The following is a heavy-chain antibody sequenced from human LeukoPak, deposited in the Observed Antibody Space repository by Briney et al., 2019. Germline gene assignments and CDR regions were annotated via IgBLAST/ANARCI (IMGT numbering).Heavy chain of an antibody. Sequence: GGSLRLSCAASGFTFSSYAMSWVRQAPGKGLEWVSSISSSSSYIYYADSVKGRFTISRDNAKNSLYLQMNSLRAEDTAVYYCARVRGGSGNGAHLYWGQGTLVTVSS. D-gene: IGHD3-10*01. J-gene: IGHJ4*02. CDR1: GFTFSSYA. CDR3: ARVRGGSGNGAHLY. CDR2: ISSSSSYI. V-gene: IGHV3-21*01.